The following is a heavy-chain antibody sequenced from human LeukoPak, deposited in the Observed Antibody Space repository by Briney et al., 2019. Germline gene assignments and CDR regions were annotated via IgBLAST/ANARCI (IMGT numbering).Heavy chain of an antibody. J-gene: IGHJ4*02. V-gene: IGHV3-23*01. CDR1: GFTFSNYA. Sequence: GGSLRLSCAASGFTFSNYAMSWVRQAPGKGLEWVSATTRAADKIYYADSVEGRFTISRDNSKNTLYLQMNSLRAEDTAVYYCARSVVVGRVFPGLDYWGQGTLVTVSS. D-gene: IGHD2-21*01. CDR2: TTRAADKI. CDR3: ARSVVVGRVFPGLDY.